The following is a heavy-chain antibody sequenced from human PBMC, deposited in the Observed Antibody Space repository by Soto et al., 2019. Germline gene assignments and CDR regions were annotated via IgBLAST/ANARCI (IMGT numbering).Heavy chain of an antibody. CDR3: ARDGYGSGFDY. J-gene: IGHJ4*02. D-gene: IGHD3-10*01. Sequence: PSETLSLTCTVSGGSISSYYWSWIRQPPGKGLEWIGYIYYSGSTNYNPFLKSRVTISVDTSKNQFSLKLSSVTAADTAVYYCARDGYGSGFDYWGQGTLVTVSS. CDR1: GGSISSYY. V-gene: IGHV4-59*01. CDR2: IYYSGST.